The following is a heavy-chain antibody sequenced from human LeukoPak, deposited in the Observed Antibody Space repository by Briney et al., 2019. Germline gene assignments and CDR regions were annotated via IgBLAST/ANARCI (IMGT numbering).Heavy chain of an antibody. CDR2: IKQDGSEK. V-gene: IGHV3-7*05. J-gene: IGHJ4*02. CDR1: GFTFSFYS. D-gene: IGHD3-22*01. Sequence: GGSLRLSCAASGFTFSFYSMNWVRQAPGKGLEWVANIKQDGSEKYYADSVKGRFTISRDNAKNTLYLQMNSLRAEDTAVYYCAKGIEIIVVSYFDYWGQGTLVTVSS. CDR3: AKGIEIIVVSYFDY.